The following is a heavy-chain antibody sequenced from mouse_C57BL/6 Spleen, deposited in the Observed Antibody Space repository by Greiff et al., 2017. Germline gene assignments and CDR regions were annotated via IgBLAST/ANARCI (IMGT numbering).Heavy chain of an antibody. CDR2: IRNKANGYTT. V-gene: IGHV7-3*01. CDR1: GFTFTDYY. CDR3: ARYKVPDGFYAMDY. J-gene: IGHJ4*01. Sequence: EVKLVESGGGLVQPGGSLSLSCAASGFTFTDYYMSWVRQPPGKALEWLGFIRNKANGYTTEYSASVKGRFTISRDNSQSILYLQMNALRAEDSATYYCARYKVPDGFYAMDYWGQGTSVTVSS. D-gene: IGHD2-3*01.